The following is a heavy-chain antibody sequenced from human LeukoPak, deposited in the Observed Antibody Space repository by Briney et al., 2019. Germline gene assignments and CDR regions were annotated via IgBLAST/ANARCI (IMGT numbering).Heavy chain of an antibody. J-gene: IGHJ4*02. CDR2: IYYSGST. CDR3: ARDRYYYDSSGYRFDY. Sequence: SETLSLTCTVSGGSISSSSYYWGWIRQPPGKGLEWIGSIYYSGSTYYNPSLKSRVTISVDTSKNQFSLKLSPVTAADTAVYYCARDRYYYDSSGYRFDYWGQGTLVTVSS. V-gene: IGHV4-39*07. D-gene: IGHD3-22*01. CDR1: GGSISSSSYY.